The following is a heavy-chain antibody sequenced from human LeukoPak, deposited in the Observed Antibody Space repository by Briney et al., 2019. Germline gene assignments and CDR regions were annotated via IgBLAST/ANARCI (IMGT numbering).Heavy chain of an antibody. CDR2: IYTSGST. CDR1: GGSISSYY. J-gene: IGHJ3*02. V-gene: IGHV4-4*08. D-gene: IGHD3-9*01. CDR3: ARTTLLNFDWSPDAFDI. Sequence: PSETLSLTCTVSGGSISSYYWSWIRQPPGKGLEWIGYIYTSGSTNYNPSLKSRVTMSVDTSKNQFSLKLSSVTAADTAVYYCARTTLLNFDWSPDAFDIWGQGTMVTVSS.